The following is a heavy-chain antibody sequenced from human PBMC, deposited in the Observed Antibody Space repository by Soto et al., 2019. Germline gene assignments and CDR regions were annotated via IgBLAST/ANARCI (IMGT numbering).Heavy chain of an antibody. D-gene: IGHD3-3*01. CDR2: ISAYNGNT. CDR1: GYTFASYG. J-gene: IGHJ5*02. V-gene: IGHV1-18*04. Sequence: ASLKVSCKASGYTFASYGISWVRQAPGQGLEWMGWISAYNGNTNYAQKLQGRVTMTTDTSTSTAYMELRSLRSDDTAVYYCARDLTQSTIFGVVPLFDPWGQGTLVTVSS. CDR3: ARDLTQSTIFGVVPLFDP.